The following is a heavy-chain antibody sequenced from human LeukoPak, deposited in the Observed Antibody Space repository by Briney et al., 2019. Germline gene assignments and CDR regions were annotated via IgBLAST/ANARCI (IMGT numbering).Heavy chain of an antibody. CDR3: REAPGAATGGNLPGNYYGMDF. D-gene: IGHD4-23*01. CDR1: GGSISSSSYY. V-gene: IGHV4-39*07. J-gene: IGHJ6*02. Sequence: SETLSLTCTVSGGSISSSSYYWGWIRQPPGKGLEWIGSIYYSGSTYYNPSLKSRVTISVDTSKNQFSLKLSSVTAADTAVYYWREAPGAATGGNLPGNYYGMDFGGQGTPVTVS. CDR2: IYYSGST.